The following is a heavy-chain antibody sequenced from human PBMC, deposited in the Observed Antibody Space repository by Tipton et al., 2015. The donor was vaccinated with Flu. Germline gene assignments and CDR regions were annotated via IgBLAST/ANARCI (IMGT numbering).Heavy chain of an antibody. CDR2: IYHSGTA. D-gene: IGHD4-11*01. CDR1: GGSISSSRYY. J-gene: IGHJ5*02. V-gene: IGHV4-39*07. Sequence: LRLSCTVSGGSISSSRYYWGWIRQPPGKGLEWIGSIYHSGTAYYNPSLKSRVTISVDTSKNQISLKLSSVTAADTAVYFCARYPESNYHWFGPWGQGALVTVSS. CDR3: ARYPESNYHWFGP.